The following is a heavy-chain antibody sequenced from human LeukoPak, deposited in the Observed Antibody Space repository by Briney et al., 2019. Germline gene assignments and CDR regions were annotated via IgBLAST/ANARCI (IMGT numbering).Heavy chain of an antibody. J-gene: IGHJ4*02. CDR2: MNPNSGNT. Sequence: ASVKVSCKASGYTFTSYDINWVRQATGQGLGWMGWMNPNSGNTGYAQKFQGRVTMTRNTSISTAYMELSSLRSEDTAVYYCARGSSDLWFGELLYHYWGQGTLVTVSS. V-gene: IGHV1-8*01. CDR1: GYTFTSYD. CDR3: ARGSSDLWFGELLYHY. D-gene: IGHD3-10*01.